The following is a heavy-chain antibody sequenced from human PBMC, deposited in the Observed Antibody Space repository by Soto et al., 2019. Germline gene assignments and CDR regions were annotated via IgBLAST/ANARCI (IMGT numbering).Heavy chain of an antibody. CDR3: ARAGVVGASHDAFDI. D-gene: IGHD2-15*01. J-gene: IGHJ3*02. CDR1: GGSISSYY. V-gene: IGHV4-59*01. CDR2: IYYSGST. Sequence: SETLSLTCTVSGGSISSYYWSWIRQPPGKGLEWIGYIYYSGSTNYNPSLKSRVTISVDTSKNQFSLKLSSVTAADTAVYYCARAGVVGASHDAFDIWGQGTMVTVS.